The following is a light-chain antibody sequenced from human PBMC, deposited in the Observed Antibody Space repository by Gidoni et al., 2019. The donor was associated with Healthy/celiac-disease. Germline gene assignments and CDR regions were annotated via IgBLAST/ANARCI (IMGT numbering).Light chain of an antibody. CDR2: DVS. CDR3: NSYTSSSTLV. Sequence: QSALTQPAAVSGSPGQSITISCTGTSIDVVGYNYVSWYQQTPGKAPKLMIYDVSTRTLGVSNRFSCSKSGNTSSLTISVLQSEDESDYYCNSYTSSSTLVFGTGTKFTVL. V-gene: IGLV2-14*03. J-gene: IGLJ1*01. CDR1: SIDVVGYNY.